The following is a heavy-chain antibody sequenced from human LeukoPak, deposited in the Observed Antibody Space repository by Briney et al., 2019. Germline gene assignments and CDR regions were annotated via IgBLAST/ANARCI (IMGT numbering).Heavy chain of an antibody. J-gene: IGHJ3*02. D-gene: IGHD3-10*02. CDR3: ARGFRYYVDSLWAFDI. CDR2: IYYSGST. CDR1: GGSISSYY. V-gene: IGHV4-59*01. Sequence: SETLSLTCTVSGGSISSYYWSWIRQPPGKGLEWIGYIYYSGSTNYNPSLKSRVTISVDTSKNQFSLKLSSVTAADTAVYYCARGFRYYVDSLWAFDIWGQGTMVTVSS.